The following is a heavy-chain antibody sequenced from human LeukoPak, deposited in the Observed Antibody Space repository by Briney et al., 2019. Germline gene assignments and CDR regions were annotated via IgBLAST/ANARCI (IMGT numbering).Heavy chain of an antibody. D-gene: IGHD3-3*01. CDR1: GYTFTSYH. CDR2: VNPSGIST. V-gene: IGHV1-46*01. CDR3: ARDIITIFGVVTPGYFQH. J-gene: IGHJ1*01. Sequence: ASVKVSCKASGYTFTSYHIHWVRQAPGQGLEWMGIVNPSGISTTYAQKFQGRLSMTRDTSTSTDYMELSILTSEDTAVYYCARDIITIFGVVTPGYFQHWGQGTLVTVSS.